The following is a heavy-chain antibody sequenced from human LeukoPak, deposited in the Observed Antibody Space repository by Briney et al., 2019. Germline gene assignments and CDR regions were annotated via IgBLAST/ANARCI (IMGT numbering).Heavy chain of an antibody. Sequence: KPSETLSLTCTVSGGSISSSSYYWGWIRQPPGKGLEWIGSIYYSGSTYYNPSLKSRVTISVDTPKNQFSLKLSSVTAADTAVYYCARDQRVAQLWLRPNYYYYMDVWGKGTTVTVSS. V-gene: IGHV4-39*07. CDR2: IYYSGST. D-gene: IGHD5-18*01. CDR1: GGSISSSSYY. CDR3: ARDQRVAQLWLRPNYYYYMDV. J-gene: IGHJ6*03.